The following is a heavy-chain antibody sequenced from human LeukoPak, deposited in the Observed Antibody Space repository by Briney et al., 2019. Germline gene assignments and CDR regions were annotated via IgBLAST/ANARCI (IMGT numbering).Heavy chain of an antibody. Sequence: PGRSLRLSCAASGFIFDDYAMHWVRQAPGKGLEWVSGISWNSGSTAYADSVKGRFTISRDNAKNYLSLQMNSLGDEDTALYYCARGGYKYAWDYWGQGILVTVSS. V-gene: IGHV3-9*01. J-gene: IGHJ4*02. CDR2: ISWNSGST. CDR1: GFIFDDYA. D-gene: IGHD5-12*01. CDR3: ARGGYKYAWDY.